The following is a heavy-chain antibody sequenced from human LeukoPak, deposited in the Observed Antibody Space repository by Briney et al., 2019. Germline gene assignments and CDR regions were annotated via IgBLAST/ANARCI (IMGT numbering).Heavy chain of an antibody. CDR2: ISYDGSNK. Sequence: PGGSLRLSCAASGFTFSSYAMHWVRQAPGKGLEWVAVISYDGSNKYYADSVKGRFTISRDNYKNTLYLQMNSLRAEDTAVYYCARAIYYGSGSYAFDIWGQGTMVTVSS. J-gene: IGHJ3*02. CDR3: ARAIYYGSGSYAFDI. D-gene: IGHD3-10*01. V-gene: IGHV3-30-3*01. CDR1: GFTFSSYA.